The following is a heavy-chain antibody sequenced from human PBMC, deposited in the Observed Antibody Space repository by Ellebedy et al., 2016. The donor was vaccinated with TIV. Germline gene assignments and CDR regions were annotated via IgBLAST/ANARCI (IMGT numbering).Heavy chain of an antibody. J-gene: IGHJ5*02. D-gene: IGHD3-10*01. Sequence: GESLKISCAASGFTFDDYAMHWVRQPPGKGLEWVSLISGDGYVTYYADSVKGRFTISRDNSKNFLYLQMNSLRAEDTGLYYCAKESMVRGVTCWFDPWGRGTLVSVSS. V-gene: IGHV3-43*02. CDR2: ISGDGYVT. CDR3: AKESMVRGVTCWFDP. CDR1: GFTFDDYA.